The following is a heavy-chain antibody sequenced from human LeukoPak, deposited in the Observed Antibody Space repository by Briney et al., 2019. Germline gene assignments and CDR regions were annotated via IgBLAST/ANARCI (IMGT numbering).Heavy chain of an antibody. CDR3: VRDLGGRSSH. CDR2: ISGTSSFI. J-gene: IGHJ4*02. D-gene: IGHD1-26*01. CDR1: GFIFSSYP. Sequence: GGSLRLSCAASGFIFSSYPMNWVRQAPGKGLEWVSTISGTSSFIQYADSVKGRFTISRDNAKNSLYLQMSSLRAEDTAVYYCVRDLGGRSSHWGQGTLVTVSS. V-gene: IGHV3-21*01.